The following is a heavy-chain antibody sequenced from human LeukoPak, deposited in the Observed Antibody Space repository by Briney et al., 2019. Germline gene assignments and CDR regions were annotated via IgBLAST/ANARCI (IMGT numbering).Heavy chain of an antibody. CDR3: ARQNRNGFDY. V-gene: IGHV3-13*01. CDR2: TGTAGDT. D-gene: IGHD2-8*01. CDR1: GFTFSTYD. J-gene: IGHJ4*02. Sequence: GGSLRLSCAASGFTFSTYDLHWVRQTTGKGLEWVSATGTAGDTRYSVSVKGRFTISRENAKSSMYLQMNSLRAGDTAVYYCARQNRNGFDYWGQGTLVTVSS.